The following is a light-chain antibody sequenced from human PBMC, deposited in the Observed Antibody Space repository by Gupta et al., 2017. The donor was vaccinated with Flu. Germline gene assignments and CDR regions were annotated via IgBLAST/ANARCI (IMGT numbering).Light chain of an antibody. CDR2: EVS. J-gene: IGLJ1*01. CDR1: SSDIGNYNR. Sequence: QSALTQPPSVSRSPGQAVTISCTGTSSDIGNYNRVSWYQQSPDTAPKLMIYEVSNRPSGVPDRFSGSKSDNTAYLTISGLQAEDEADYYCSSYTSSSTYVFGTGTKVTVL. CDR3: SSYTSSSTYV. V-gene: IGLV2-18*02.